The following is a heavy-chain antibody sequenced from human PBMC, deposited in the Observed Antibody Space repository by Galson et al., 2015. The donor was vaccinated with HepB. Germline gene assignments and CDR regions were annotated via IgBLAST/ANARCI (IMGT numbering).Heavy chain of an antibody. CDR3: AKDMGVVATSTLGGVFEY. V-gene: IGHV3-9*01. CDR2: ISWSGGSI. D-gene: IGHD5-12*01. CDR1: GFTFDDYA. J-gene: IGHJ4*02. Sequence: SLRLSCAASGFTFDDYAMHWVRQAPGKGLEWVSGISWSGGSIGYADSVKGRFTISRDNAKNSLYLQMNRLRAEDTAVYYCAKDMGVVATSTLGGVFEYWGQGTLVTVSS.